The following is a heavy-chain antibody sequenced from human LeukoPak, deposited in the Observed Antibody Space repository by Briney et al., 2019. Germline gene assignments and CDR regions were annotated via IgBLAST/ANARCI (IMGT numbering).Heavy chain of an antibody. Sequence: ASVKVSCKASGYTFTGYYMHWVRQAPGQGLEWMGWINPNSGGTNYAQKFQGRVTMTRDTSISTAYMEVSRLTSDDTAVYYCARDPRLDPFEDYFDYWGQGTLVTVS. J-gene: IGHJ4*02. D-gene: IGHD3-10*01. CDR2: INPNSGGT. CDR3: ARDPRLDPFEDYFDY. CDR1: GYTFTGYY. V-gene: IGHV1-2*02.